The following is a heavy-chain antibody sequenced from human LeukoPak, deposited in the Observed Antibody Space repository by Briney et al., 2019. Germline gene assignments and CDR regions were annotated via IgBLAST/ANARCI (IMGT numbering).Heavy chain of an antibody. V-gene: IGHV4-59*01. CDR3: ARGPLVTDFDY. D-gene: IGHD1-14*01. CDR1: GGSISSYY. CDR2: IYYSGST. J-gene: IGHJ4*02. Sequence: SETLSLTCTVSGGSISSYYWSWIRQPPGKGLEWIGYIYYSGSTNYNPSLKSRVTISVDTSKNQFSLKLSSVTAADTAVYYCARGPLVTDFDYWGQGTLVTVSP.